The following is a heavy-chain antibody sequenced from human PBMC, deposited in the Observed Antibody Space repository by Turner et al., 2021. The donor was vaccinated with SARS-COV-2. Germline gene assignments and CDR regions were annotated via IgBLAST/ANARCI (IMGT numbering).Heavy chain of an antibody. CDR1: GFTFSSYG. V-gene: IGHV3-30*03. CDR2: IAYDGSNK. Sequence: QVRLGEAGGGGVLPGGSLRRSCVAAGFTFSSYGMHWVRQAPGKGLEGVAVIAYDGSNKYYADSVKGRFTISRDNSKNTLYLQMNSLRAEDTAVYDAARGGVVAATAYDAFDIWGQGTMVTVSS. CDR3: ARGGVVAATAYDAFDI. J-gene: IGHJ3*02. D-gene: IGHD2-15*01.